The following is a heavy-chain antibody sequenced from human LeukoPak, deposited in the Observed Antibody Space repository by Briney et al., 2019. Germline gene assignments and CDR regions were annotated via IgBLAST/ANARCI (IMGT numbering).Heavy chain of an antibody. Sequence: SVKVSCKASGGTFSSYAISWVRQAPGQGLEWMGGIIPIFGTANYAQKFRGRVTITTDESTSTAYMELSSLRSEDTAVYYCARRNCSSTSCRRRGWFDPWGQGTLVTVSS. D-gene: IGHD2-2*01. V-gene: IGHV1-69*05. CDR1: GGTFSSYA. CDR2: IIPIFGTA. J-gene: IGHJ5*02. CDR3: ARRNCSSTSCRRRGWFDP.